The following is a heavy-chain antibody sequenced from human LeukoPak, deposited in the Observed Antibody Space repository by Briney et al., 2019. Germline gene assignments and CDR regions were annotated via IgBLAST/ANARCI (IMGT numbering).Heavy chain of an antibody. CDR1: VGSLSSGSYY. CDR2: VYTSGRT. CDR3: ARVTTGGYYNC. V-gene: IGHV4-61*02. D-gene: IGHD3-22*01. Sequence: SETLSLTSTVSVGSLSSGSYYWSWIRQPAGKGLEWIGRVYTSGRTNYNPSLKSRVTIPVDTSKNQFSLKLSSLTAADTAVYYCARVTTGGYYNCWGRGTLVTVSS. J-gene: IGHJ4*02.